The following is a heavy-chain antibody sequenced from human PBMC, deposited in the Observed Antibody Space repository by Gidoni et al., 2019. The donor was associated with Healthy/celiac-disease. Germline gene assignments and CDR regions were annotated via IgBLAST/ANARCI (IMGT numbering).Heavy chain of an antibody. CDR3: ARVNIGSFWSGYYTGFNNWFDP. Sequence: QVQLVQSGAEVKKPGASVKVSCKASGYTFTSYGISWVRQAPGQGLEWMGWISAYNSNTNYAQKLKGRVTMTTNPSTSTAYMELRSLRSDDPAVYYCARVNIGSFWSGYYTGFNNWFDPWGQGTLVTVSS. D-gene: IGHD3-3*01. CDR1: GYTFTSYG. V-gene: IGHV1-18*01. J-gene: IGHJ5*02. CDR2: ISAYNSNT.